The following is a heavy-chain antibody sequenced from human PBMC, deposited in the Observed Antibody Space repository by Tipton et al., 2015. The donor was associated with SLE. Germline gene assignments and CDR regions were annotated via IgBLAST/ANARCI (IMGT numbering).Heavy chain of an antibody. V-gene: IGHV4-39*01. CDR2: IFDSGST. CDR3: ARPGEAYSWDAFDI. D-gene: IGHD2-21*01. CDR1: GGSISISNYY. J-gene: IGHJ3*02. Sequence: TLSLTCTVSGGSISISNYYWAWISQPPGKGLEWIGNIFDSGSTYYNPSFKSRVTISVDTSKNQFSLRLSSVTAADTAVYYCARPGEAYSWDAFDIWGQGTMVTVSS.